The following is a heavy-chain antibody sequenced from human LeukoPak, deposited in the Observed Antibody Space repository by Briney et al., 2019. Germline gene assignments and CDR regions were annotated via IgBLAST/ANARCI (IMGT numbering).Heavy chain of an antibody. V-gene: IGHV4-39*07. J-gene: IGHJ4*02. CDR3: ATTTIRLGY. CDR1: GGSISSSSHY. CDR2: MYYRGST. Sequence: SETLSLTCAVSGGSISSSSHYWGWIRQPPGKGLEWIGSMYYRGSTYHNPSLKSRVTISVDTSKNQFSLKLSSVTAADTAVYYCATTTIRLGYWGQGTLVTVSS. D-gene: IGHD1-26*01.